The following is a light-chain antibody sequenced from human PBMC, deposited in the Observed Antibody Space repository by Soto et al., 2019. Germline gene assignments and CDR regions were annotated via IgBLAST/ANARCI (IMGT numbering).Light chain of an antibody. Sequence: EIVLTQSPATLSLSPGERATLSCRASQSVTSNYLGWYQQKPGQAPRLLIYGASSRATGIPDRFSGSGSGTDFTLTISSLEPEDFAVYYCQQYGSSPQTFGQGTKLEIK. CDR2: GAS. CDR3: QQYGSSPQT. J-gene: IGKJ2*01. CDR1: QSVTSNY. V-gene: IGKV3-20*01.